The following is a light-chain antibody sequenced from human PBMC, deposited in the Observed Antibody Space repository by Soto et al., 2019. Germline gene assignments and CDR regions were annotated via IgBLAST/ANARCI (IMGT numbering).Light chain of an antibody. V-gene: IGLV2-14*01. CDR1: SSDVGGYNY. J-gene: IGLJ2*01. Sequence: QSALTQPASVSGSPGQSITISCTGTSSDVGGYNYVSWYQQYPGKAPKLILSDVSNRPSGVSNRVSGSKSGNTASLTISGLQAEDEADYYCSSYTSSRTLVFGGGTKLTVL. CDR2: DVS. CDR3: SSYTSSRTLV.